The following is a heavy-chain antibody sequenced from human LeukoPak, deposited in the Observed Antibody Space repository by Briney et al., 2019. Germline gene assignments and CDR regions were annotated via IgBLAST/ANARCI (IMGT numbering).Heavy chain of an antibody. CDR2: IYSDGNT. CDR1: GFTVSSNH. J-gene: IGHJ4*02. V-gene: IGHV3-53*01. D-gene: IGHD2-21*01. CDR3: ARGGSSASAPYY. Sequence: GGSLRLSCAASGFTVSSNHMSWIRQAPGKGLEWGSVIYSDGNTHYADSVKGRFTSSRDNSKNTLFLQMNSLRAEDTAVYYCARGGSSASAPYYWGQGTLVTVSS.